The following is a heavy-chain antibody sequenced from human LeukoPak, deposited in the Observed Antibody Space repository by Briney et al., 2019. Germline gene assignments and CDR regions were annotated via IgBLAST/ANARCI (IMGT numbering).Heavy chain of an antibody. CDR3: ARSEIYCNNGFCYREPCDY. CDR2: INPSGGST. V-gene: IGHV1-46*01. Sequence: GASVKVSCKASGYTFTSYYMHWVRQAPGQGLEWMGIINPSGGSTSYAQKFQGRVTMTRDMSTSTVYMELSSLRSDDTAVYYCARSEIYCNNGFCYREPCDYWGQGTLVTVSS. CDR1: GYTFTSYY. J-gene: IGHJ4*02. D-gene: IGHD2-8*01.